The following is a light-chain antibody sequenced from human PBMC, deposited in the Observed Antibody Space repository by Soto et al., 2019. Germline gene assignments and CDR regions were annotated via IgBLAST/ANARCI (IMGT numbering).Light chain of an antibody. CDR2: RNN. CDR1: SSNIGSNY. J-gene: IGLJ2*01. Sequence: QSVLTQPPSASGTPGQRVTISCSGSSSNIGSNYVYWYQQLPGTAPKLLIYRNNQRPSGVPDRFSGSKSGTSASLAISGLRSEDEADYYCAAWDDSSMVFGGGTKLTAL. V-gene: IGLV1-47*01. CDR3: AAWDDSSMV.